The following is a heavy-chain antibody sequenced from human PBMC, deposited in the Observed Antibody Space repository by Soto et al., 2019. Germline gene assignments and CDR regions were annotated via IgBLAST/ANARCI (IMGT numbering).Heavy chain of an antibody. CDR1: GGSISSGGYY. J-gene: IGHJ4*02. V-gene: IGHV4-31*03. Sequence: QVHLQESGPGLVKPSQTLSLTCTVSGGSISSGGYYWSWIRQHPGKGLEWIGYIYYSGSTYYNPSLKSRVTRSVDTSKKQFSLKRRYVTAWDTALYYCARSVFHWGQGTLVTVSS. D-gene: IGHD3-10*02. CDR2: IYYSGST. CDR3: ARSVFH.